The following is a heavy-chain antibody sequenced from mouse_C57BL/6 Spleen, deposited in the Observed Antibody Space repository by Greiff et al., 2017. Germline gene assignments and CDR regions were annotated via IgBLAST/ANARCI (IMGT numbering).Heavy chain of an antibody. D-gene: IGHD2-1*01. CDR2: IDPETGGT. CDR3: TRKISHYGNYGFAD. V-gene: IGHV1-15*01. CDR1: GYTFTDYE. J-gene: IGHJ3*01. Sequence: QVQLQQSGPELVKPGASVTLSCKASGYTFTDYEMHWVKQTPVHGLEWIGAIDPETGGTAYNQKFKGKAILTADKSSSTAYMELRSLTSEDSAVYYCTRKISHYGNYGFADWGQGTLVTVSA.